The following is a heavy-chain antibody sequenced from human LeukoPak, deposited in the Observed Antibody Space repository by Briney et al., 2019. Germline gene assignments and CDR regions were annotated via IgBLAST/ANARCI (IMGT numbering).Heavy chain of an antibody. Sequence: GGSLRLSCAASGFTFSSYAMSWVRQAPGKGLEWVSAISGSGGSTYYADSVKGRFTISRDNSKNTLYLQMNSLRAEGTAVYYCAKGPSYYYDSSGSIHAQYYFDYWGQGTLVTVSS. CDR1: GFTFSSYA. D-gene: IGHD3-22*01. J-gene: IGHJ4*02. CDR3: AKGPSYYYDSSGSIHAQYYFDY. CDR2: ISGSGGST. V-gene: IGHV3-23*01.